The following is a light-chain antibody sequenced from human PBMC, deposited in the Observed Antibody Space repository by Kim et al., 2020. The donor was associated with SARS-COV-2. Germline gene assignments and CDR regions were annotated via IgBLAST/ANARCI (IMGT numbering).Light chain of an antibody. CDR3: QAWASSTSVL. Sequence: SYELTQPPSVSVSPGQTASITCSADKLGDRYACWYQHKPGQSPLLVIYQDSRRPSGIPERFSGSNSGNTATLTISGTQAMDEADYYCQAWASSTSVLFGG. CDR2: QDS. CDR1: KLGDRY. V-gene: IGLV3-1*01. J-gene: IGLJ2*01.